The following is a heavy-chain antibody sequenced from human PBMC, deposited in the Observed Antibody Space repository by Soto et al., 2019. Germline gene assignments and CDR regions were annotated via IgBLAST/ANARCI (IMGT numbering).Heavy chain of an antibody. CDR3: ALLWFGEPMAYYYYGMDV. CDR2: ISGSGGST. D-gene: IGHD3-10*01. V-gene: IGHV3-23*01. CDR1: GFTFSSYA. J-gene: IGHJ6*02. Sequence: GGSLRLSCAASGFTFSSYAMSWVRQAPGKGLEWVSAISGSGGSTYYADSVKGRFTISRDNSKNTLYLQMNSLRAEDTAVYYCALLWFGEPMAYYYYGMDVWGQGTTVTVSS.